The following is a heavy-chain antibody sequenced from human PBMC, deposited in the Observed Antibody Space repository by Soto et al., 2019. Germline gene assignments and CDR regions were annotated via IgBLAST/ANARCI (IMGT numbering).Heavy chain of an antibody. V-gene: IGHV3-48*02. CDR1: GFTVISFS. J-gene: IGHJ4*02. Sequence: GSLRLSCAASGFTVISFSRHWVRQAPGKGLEWVSYISSSSSTIYYADSVRGRFTISRDNAKNSLYLQMNSLRDEDTAVFYCARDAPRCSGGTCLDYWGQGTLVTVSS. D-gene: IGHD2-15*01. CDR3: ARDAPRCSGGTCLDY. CDR2: ISSSSSTI.